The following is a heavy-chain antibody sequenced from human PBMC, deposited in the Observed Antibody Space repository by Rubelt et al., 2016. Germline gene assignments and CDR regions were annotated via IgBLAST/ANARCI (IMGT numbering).Heavy chain of an antibody. D-gene: IGHD2-2*01. J-gene: IGHJ6*02. CDR3: ARADKTMPRAYYYYYGMDV. Sequence: GGSTYYAYSVKGRFTISRDTSKNTLYLQMNSLRAEDTAVYYCARADKTMPRAYYYYYGMDVWGQGTTVTVSS. V-gene: IGHV3-53*01. CDR2: GGST.